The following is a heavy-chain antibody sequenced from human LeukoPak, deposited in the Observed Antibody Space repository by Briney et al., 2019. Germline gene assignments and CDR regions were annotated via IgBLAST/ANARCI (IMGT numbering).Heavy chain of an antibody. V-gene: IGHV3-48*03. D-gene: IGHD3-10*01. CDR1: GFTFSSYE. J-gene: IGHJ4*02. CDR3: ARAFFYGSGSYSVSYFDY. Sequence: GGSLRLSCAASGFTFSSYEMNWVRQAPGKGLEWVSYISSSGSTIYYADSVKGRFTISRDNAKNSLYLQMNSLRAEDTAVYYCARAFFYGSGSYSVSYFDYWGQGTLATVSS. CDR2: ISSSGSTI.